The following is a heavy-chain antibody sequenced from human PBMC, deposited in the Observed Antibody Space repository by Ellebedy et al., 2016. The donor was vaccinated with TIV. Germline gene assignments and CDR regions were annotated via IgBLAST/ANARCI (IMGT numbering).Heavy chain of an antibody. CDR2: FSRSGGYT. V-gene: IGHV3-23*01. J-gene: IGHJ4*02. CDR1: GFTFTDYS. Sequence: GGSLRLXXAASGFTFTDYSMHWVRQAPGKGPYWVSVFSRSGGYTYYADSVQGRFTISRDNSKDTLYLQMNSLRVDDTAIYYCATEGSGYDLNHWGQGTLVTVSS. D-gene: IGHD5-12*01. CDR3: ATEGSGYDLNH.